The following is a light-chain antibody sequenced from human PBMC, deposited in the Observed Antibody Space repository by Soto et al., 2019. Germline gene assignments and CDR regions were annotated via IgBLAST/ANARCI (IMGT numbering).Light chain of an antibody. V-gene: IGKV3-15*01. CDR3: QQYNNWPRT. Sequence: EIVMRQSPATLSVSPGERATLSCRASQSVSSNLAWFQQKPGQAPRLLIYVASTRATGIPARFSGSGSGTEFTLTISSLQSEDFAIYYCQQYNNWPRTFGQGTKVEVK. J-gene: IGKJ1*01. CDR2: VAS. CDR1: QSVSSN.